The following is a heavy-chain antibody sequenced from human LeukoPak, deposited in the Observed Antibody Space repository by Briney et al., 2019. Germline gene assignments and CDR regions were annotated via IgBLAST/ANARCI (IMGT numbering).Heavy chain of an antibody. V-gene: IGHV4-38-2*02. Sequence: SETLSLTCTVSGYSISSGYYWGWIRQPPGKGLEWIGSIYHSGSTYYNPSLKCRVTISVDTSKNQFSLKLSSVTAADTAVYYCARGPNYYDSSGPYYFDYWGQGTLVTVSS. D-gene: IGHD3-22*01. CDR3: ARGPNYYDSSGPYYFDY. J-gene: IGHJ4*02. CDR2: IYHSGST. CDR1: GYSISSGYY.